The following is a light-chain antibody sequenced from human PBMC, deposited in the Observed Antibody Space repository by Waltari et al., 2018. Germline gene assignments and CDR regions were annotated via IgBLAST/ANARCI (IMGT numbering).Light chain of an antibody. CDR2: LVS. V-gene: IGKV2-40*01. CDR1: QSLVYSDGKTY. J-gene: IGKJ2*03. CDR3: MQALRSPYS. Sequence: DIVMTQTPLSLPVTLGEPASISCRSSQSLVYSDGKTYLDWYLQKPGQSPQLLMYLVSKRASGVPDKLSGSGSGTDFTLKISRVEAEDVGVYYCMQALRSPYSFGQGTKVEIK.